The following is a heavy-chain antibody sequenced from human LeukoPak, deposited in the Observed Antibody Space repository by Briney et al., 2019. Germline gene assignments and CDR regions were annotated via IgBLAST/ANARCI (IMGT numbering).Heavy chain of an antibody. V-gene: IGHV4-34*01. D-gene: IGHD6-19*01. J-gene: IGHJ4*02. CDR3: ARGRGIAVY. Sequence: SETLSLTCAVYGGSFSGYYWSWIRQPPGKGLEWIGEINHSGSTNYNPSLKSRVTISVDTPKNQFSLKLSSVTAADTAVYYCARGRGIAVYWGQGTLVTVSS. CDR1: GGSFSGYY. CDR2: INHSGST.